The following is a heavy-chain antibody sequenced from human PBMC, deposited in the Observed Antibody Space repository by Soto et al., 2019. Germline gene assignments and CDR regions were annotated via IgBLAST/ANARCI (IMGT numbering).Heavy chain of an antibody. CDR1: GFTFSSYA. CDR3: AKDHAPTYYYDSSGYSHFDY. V-gene: IGHV3-23*01. D-gene: IGHD3-22*01. CDR2: ISGSGGST. J-gene: IGHJ4*02. Sequence: GGSLRLSCAASGFTFSSYAMSWVRQAPGKGLEWVSAISGSGGSTYYADSVKGRFTISRDNSKNTLYLQMNSLRAEDTAVYYCAKDHAPTYYYDSSGYSHFDYWAQGTLVPVSS.